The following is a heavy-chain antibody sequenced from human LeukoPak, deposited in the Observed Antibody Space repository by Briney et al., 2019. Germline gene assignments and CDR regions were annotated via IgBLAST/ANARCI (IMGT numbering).Heavy chain of an antibody. V-gene: IGHV4-34*01. D-gene: IGHD3-10*01. J-gene: IGHJ4*02. CDR1: GGSFSGYY. CDR2: INHSGST. Sequence: SETLSLTCAVYGGSFSGYYWSWIRQPPGKGLEWIGEINHSGSTNYNPSLKSRVTMSVDTSKNQFSLKLSSVTAADTAVYYCARSLTMVRGVSDYWGQGTLVTVSS. CDR3: ARSLTMVRGVSDY.